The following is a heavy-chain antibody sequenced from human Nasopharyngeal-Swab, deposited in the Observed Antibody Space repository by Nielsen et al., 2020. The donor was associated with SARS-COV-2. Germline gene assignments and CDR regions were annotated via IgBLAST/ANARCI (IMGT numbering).Heavy chain of an antibody. J-gene: IGHJ4*02. V-gene: IGHV4-39*07. CDR3: ARGSKPGITIFGVVIIPTSFDY. Sequence: SETLSLTCTVSGGSISSSSYYWGWIRQPPGKGLEWIGSIYYSGSTYYNPSLKSRVTISVDTSKNQFSLKLSSVTAADTAVYYCARGSKPGITIFGVVIIPTSFDYWGQGTLVTVSS. CDR2: IYYSGST. CDR1: GGSISSSSYY. D-gene: IGHD3-3*01.